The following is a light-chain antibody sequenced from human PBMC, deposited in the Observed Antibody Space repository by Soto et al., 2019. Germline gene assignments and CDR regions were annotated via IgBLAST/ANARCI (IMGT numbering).Light chain of an antibody. J-gene: IGKJ1*01. CDR1: QSVSSS. Sequence: EIVLTQSPGTLSLSPGERATLSCRASQSVSSSLTWYQQKPGQAPRLFIYAASSRATGIPDRFSVDGSGTDLTLTISRLEPEDFAVYYCQQYGSSPPTTFGQGTK. V-gene: IGKV3-20*01. CDR3: QQYGSSPPTT. CDR2: AAS.